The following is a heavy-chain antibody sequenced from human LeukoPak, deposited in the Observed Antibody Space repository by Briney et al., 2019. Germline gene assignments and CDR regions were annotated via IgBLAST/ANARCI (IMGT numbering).Heavy chain of an antibody. Sequence: PGGSLRLSCAASGFTFSSYWMSWVRQAPGKGLEWVAHIKQDGSEKYYVDSVKGRFTISRDNAKNSLYLQMNSLRAEDTAVYYCAREGVDTAYYYYYGMDVWGQGTTVTVSS. CDR3: AREGVDTAYYYYYGMDV. J-gene: IGHJ6*02. V-gene: IGHV3-7*03. CDR1: GFTFSSYW. D-gene: IGHD5-18*01. CDR2: IKQDGSEK.